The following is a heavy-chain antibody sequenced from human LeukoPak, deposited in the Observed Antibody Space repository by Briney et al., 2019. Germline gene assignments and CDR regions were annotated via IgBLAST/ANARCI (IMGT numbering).Heavy chain of an antibody. CDR2: ISGSGGGT. D-gene: IGHD3-22*01. CDR3: AKRGVVIRVILVGFHKEAYYFDS. V-gene: IGHV3-23*01. J-gene: IGHJ4*02. Sequence: SGGSLSLSCAVSGITLSNYGMSWVRQAPGKGLEWVAGISGSGGGTNYADSVKGRFTISRDNSKNTLYLQMNSLRAEDTAVYFCAKRGVVIRVILVGFHKEAYYFDSWGQGALVTVSS. CDR1: GITLSNYG.